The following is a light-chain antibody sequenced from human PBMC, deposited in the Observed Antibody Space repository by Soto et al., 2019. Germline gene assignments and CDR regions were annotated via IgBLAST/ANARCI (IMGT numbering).Light chain of an antibody. J-gene: IGLJ2*01. CDR3: CSYAGSSTR. CDR1: SSDVRSYNL. CDR2: EVT. V-gene: IGLV2-23*02. Sequence: QSALTQPASVSGSPGQSITISCTGTSSDVRSYNLVSWYQQHPGKAPKLMIYEVTKRPSGVSDRFAGSKSGNTASLTISGLQAEDEADYYCCSYAGSSTRFGGGTKLTVL.